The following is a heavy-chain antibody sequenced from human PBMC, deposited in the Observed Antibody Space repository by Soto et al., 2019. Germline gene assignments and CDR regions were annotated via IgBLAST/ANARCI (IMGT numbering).Heavy chain of an antibody. D-gene: IGHD6-6*01. J-gene: IGHJ4*02. CDR3: ARPIARYSSSVAY. V-gene: IGHV3-11*01. CDR2: ISTGGSTK. CDR1: GFTFSDYY. Sequence: QVQLVESGGGLVKPGGSLRLSCATSGFTFSDYYMSWIRQAPGKGLGWVSHISTGGSTKYYADSVKGRFTISRDNAKNSLYLQRNSLRAEDTAVYYCARPIARYSSSVAYWGQGTLVTVSS.